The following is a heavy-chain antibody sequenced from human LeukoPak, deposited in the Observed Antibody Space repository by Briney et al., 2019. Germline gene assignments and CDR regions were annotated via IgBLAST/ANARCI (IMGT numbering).Heavy chain of an antibody. V-gene: IGHV3-48*03. Sequence: GGSLRLSCAASGFXFSSYEMNWVRQAPGKGLEWVSYISSTGGTIYYADSVKGRFTISRDNAKNSLYLQMNSLRAEDTAVYYCAYCSGGTCYYFDYWGQGTLVTVSS. J-gene: IGHJ4*02. CDR1: GFXFSSYE. D-gene: IGHD2-15*01. CDR2: ISSTGGTI. CDR3: AYCSGGTCYYFDY.